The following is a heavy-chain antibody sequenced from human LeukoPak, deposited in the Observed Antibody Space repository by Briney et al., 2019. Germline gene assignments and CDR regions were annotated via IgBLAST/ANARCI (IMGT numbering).Heavy chain of an antibody. Sequence: GGSLRLSCAASGFTFSSFDMNWVRQAPGKGLGWVSSISTSSRYIYYRDSVKGRFTISRDDAKNSLYLQMNSLRVEDTAVYYCARADCSGSTCYLRRSWFDPWGQGTLVTVSS. D-gene: IGHD2-2*01. V-gene: IGHV3-21*01. CDR2: ISTSSRYI. CDR3: ARADCSGSTCYLRRSWFDP. CDR1: GFTFSSFD. J-gene: IGHJ5*02.